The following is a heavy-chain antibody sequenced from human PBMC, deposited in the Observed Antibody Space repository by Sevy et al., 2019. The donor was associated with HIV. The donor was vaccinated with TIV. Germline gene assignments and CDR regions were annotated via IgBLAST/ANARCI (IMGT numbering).Heavy chain of an antibody. CDR3: ARDYYDCSSTSCYPRGWFDP. J-gene: IGHJ5*02. Sequence: SETLSLTCTVSGGSISSYYWSWIRQPPGKGLELIGYIYYSGSTNYNPSLKSRVTISVDTSKNQFSLKLSSVTAADTAVYYCARDYYDCSSTSCYPRGWFDPWGQGTLVTVSS. CDR1: GGSISSYY. D-gene: IGHD2-2*01. V-gene: IGHV4-59*01. CDR2: IYYSGST.